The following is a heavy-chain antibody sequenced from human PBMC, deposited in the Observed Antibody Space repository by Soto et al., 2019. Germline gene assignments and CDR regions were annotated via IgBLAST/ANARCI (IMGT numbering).Heavy chain of an antibody. Sequence: GESLKISCKGSGYSFTSYWIGWVRQMPGKGLEWMGIIYPGDSDTRYSPSFQGQVNISADKSISTAYLQWSSLKASDTAMYYCARHPYYYDSSGYYRDGHNWFDSWGQGTLVTVSS. CDR2: IYPGDSDT. J-gene: IGHJ5*01. CDR3: ARHPYYYDSSGYYRDGHNWFDS. D-gene: IGHD3-22*01. V-gene: IGHV5-51*01. CDR1: GYSFTSYW.